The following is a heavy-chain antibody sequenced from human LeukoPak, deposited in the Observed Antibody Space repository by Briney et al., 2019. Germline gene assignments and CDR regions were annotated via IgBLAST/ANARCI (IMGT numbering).Heavy chain of an antibody. Sequence: PGGSLRLSCAASGFTFSSYGMHWVRQAPGKGLEWVAFIRYDGSNKYYADSVKGRFTISRDNSKNTLYLQMNSLRADDTALYYCARDSYCSGGSCYGYFQLWGQGTLVTVSS. CDR3: ARDSYCSGGSCYGYFQL. D-gene: IGHD2-15*01. CDR2: IRYDGSNK. V-gene: IGHV3-30*02. J-gene: IGHJ1*01. CDR1: GFTFSSYG.